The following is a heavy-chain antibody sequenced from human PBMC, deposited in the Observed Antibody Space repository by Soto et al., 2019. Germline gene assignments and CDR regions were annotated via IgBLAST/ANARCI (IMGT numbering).Heavy chain of an antibody. J-gene: IGHJ4*02. V-gene: IGHV1-69*01. CDR3: ARGPRTFDSSSWYGHFDY. CDR1: GGTFSSYA. D-gene: IGHD6-13*01. CDR2: IIPIFGTA. Sequence: QVQLVQSGAEVKKPGSSVKVSCTASGGTFSSYAISWVRQAPGQGLEWMGGIIPIFGTANYAQKFQGRVTITADESTSTAYMELSSLRSEDTAVYYCARGPRTFDSSSWYGHFDYWGQGTLVTVSS.